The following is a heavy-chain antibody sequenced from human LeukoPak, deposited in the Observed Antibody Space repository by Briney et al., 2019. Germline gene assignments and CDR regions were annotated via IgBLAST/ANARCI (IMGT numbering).Heavy chain of an antibody. D-gene: IGHD6-13*01. V-gene: IGHV3-30-3*01. CDR3: ARAYDSSWHNFDY. CDR2: ISYDESQK. J-gene: IGHJ4*02. CDR1: GFTLSSFT. Sequence: GGSLRLSCAASGFTLSSFTMHWVRHNPGKGLEWVAVISYDESQKWYADSVKGRFTISKDISKNTLFLEMDSLRGEDTAVYYCARAYDSSWHNFDYWGQGSLVTVSS.